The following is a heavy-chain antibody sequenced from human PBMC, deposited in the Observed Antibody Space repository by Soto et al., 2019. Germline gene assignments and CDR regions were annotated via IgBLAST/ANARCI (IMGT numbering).Heavy chain of an antibody. V-gene: IGHV3-23*01. J-gene: IGHJ4*02. Sequence: PGGSLRLSCVASGFTFSNYAISWVRQAPRKGLEWVSTVVGSGADTDYADYVKGRFTVSRDSSKSTVYLQMNSLRVEDTAVYYCARHGRDQMVCDFDYWGQGTLVTVSS. D-gene: IGHD2-8*01. CDR3: ARHGRDQMVCDFDY. CDR1: GFTFSNYA. CDR2: VVGSGADT.